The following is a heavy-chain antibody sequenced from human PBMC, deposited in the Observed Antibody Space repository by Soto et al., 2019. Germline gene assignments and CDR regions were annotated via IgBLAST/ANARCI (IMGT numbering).Heavy chain of an antibody. CDR1: GGSISSYY. V-gene: IGHV4-4*08. J-gene: IGHJ4*02. Sequence: SETLSLTCTVSGGSISSYYWSWIRQPPGKGLEWIGSIYYSGSTNYNPSLKSRVTISVDTSKNQFSLKLSSVTAADTAVYYCARESIAARLFVGYWGQGTLVTVSS. D-gene: IGHD6-6*01. CDR2: IYYSGST. CDR3: ARESIAARLFVGY.